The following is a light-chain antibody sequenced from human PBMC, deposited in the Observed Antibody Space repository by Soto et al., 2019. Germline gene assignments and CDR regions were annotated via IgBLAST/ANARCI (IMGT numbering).Light chain of an antibody. V-gene: IGLV4-69*01. Sequence: LVLTQSPSASASLGASVKLTCTLSSWHSNYAIAWHQQQPEKGPRYLMKVNSGGSHIKGDGIPDRFSGSSSGAERYLFISSLQSEDEADYYCQTWGTGSAIVVFGGGTQLTVL. J-gene: IGLJ7*01. CDR3: QTWGTGSAIVV. CDR2: VNSGGSH. CDR1: SWHSNYA.